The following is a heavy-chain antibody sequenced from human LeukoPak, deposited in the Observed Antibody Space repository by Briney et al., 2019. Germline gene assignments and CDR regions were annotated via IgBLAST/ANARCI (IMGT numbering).Heavy chain of an antibody. D-gene: IGHD6-25*01. J-gene: IGHJ2*01. CDR1: GFTFSSFN. CDR2: FGTSSTYI. V-gene: IGHV3-21*01. CDR3: ARDSGWYFDL. Sequence: GGSLRLSCAAPGFTFSSFNMNWVRQAPGKGLEWVSSFGTSSTYIYYADSVKGRFTISRDNDKNSLYLQMNSLRAEDTAVYYCARDSGWYFDLWGRGTLVTVSS.